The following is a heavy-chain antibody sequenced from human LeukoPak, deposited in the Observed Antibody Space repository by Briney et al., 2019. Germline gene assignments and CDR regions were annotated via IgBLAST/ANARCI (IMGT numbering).Heavy chain of an antibody. CDR1: GFTFSSYA. D-gene: IGHD3-22*01. V-gene: IGHV3-23*01. CDR3: AKGSYYDSSGSFYFDY. J-gene: IGHJ4*02. Sequence: GGSLRLSCAASGFTFSSYAMSWVRQAPGKGLEWVSGISGSGDNTYYADSVNGRFTISRDNSKNTLYVQVNSLGIEDTAAYYCAKGSYYDSSGSFYFDYWGQGTLVTVSS. CDR2: ISGSGDNT.